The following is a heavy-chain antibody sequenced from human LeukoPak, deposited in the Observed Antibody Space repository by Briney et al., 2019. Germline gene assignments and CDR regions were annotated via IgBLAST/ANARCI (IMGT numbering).Heavy chain of an antibody. CDR1: GGSFSGYP. D-gene: IGHD2-2*01. CDR2: INHSGST. Sequence: PSETLSLTCAVYGGSFSGYPWNWIRQPPGKGLEWIGEINHSGSTNYNPSLKSRVTISVDTSKNQFSLKLSSVTAADTAVYYCARSRNLYCSSTSCYYYYYMDVWGKGTTVTVSS. J-gene: IGHJ6*03. CDR3: ARSRNLYCSSTSCYYYYYMDV. V-gene: IGHV4-34*01.